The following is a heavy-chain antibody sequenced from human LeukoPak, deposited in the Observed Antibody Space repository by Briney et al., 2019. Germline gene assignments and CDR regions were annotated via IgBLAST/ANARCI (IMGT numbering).Heavy chain of an antibody. CDR2: IYSSGNT. Sequence: SETLSLTCTVSGVSISNYYWSWIRQPPGKGLEWIAYIYSSGNTYYNPSLKSRVTISVDTSKNQFSLKLSSVTAADTAVYYCARHIGFSSDWYEFWGPGTLVTVSS. D-gene: IGHD6-19*01. CDR3: ARHIGFSSDWYEF. CDR1: GVSISNYY. V-gene: IGHV4-59*08. J-gene: IGHJ5*01.